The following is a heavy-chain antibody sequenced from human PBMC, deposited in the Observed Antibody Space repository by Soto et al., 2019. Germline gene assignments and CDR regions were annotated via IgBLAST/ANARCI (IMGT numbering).Heavy chain of an antibody. Sequence: EVQLLESGGGLVQPGGSLRLSCAASGFTFSSYAMSWVRQAPGKGLEWVSAISGSGGSTYYADSVKGRFTISRDNPKNTLYLQMNSLRAEDTAVYYCAKGGGNPSYYYGMDVWGQGTTVTVSS. D-gene: IGHD3-16*01. CDR1: GFTFSSYA. V-gene: IGHV3-23*01. CDR3: AKGGGNPSYYYGMDV. J-gene: IGHJ6*02. CDR2: ISGSGGST.